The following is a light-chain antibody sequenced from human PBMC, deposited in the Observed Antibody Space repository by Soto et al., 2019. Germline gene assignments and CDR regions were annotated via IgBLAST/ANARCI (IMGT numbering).Light chain of an antibody. CDR1: QSVSSNY. V-gene: IGKV3-20*01. J-gene: IGKJ2*01. CDR2: GSS. Sequence: EIVLTQSPGTLSLSPGERATLSCRASQSVSSNYLAWYQQKAGQAPRLLIYGSSSRATGIPDRFSGSGSGTDFTLAISRLEPEDSATYYCQQRNSYPRTFGQGTKVEIK. CDR3: QQRNSYPRT.